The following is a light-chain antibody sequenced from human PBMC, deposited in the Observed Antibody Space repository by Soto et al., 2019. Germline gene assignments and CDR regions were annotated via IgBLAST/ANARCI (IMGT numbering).Light chain of an antibody. CDR2: GAS. Sequence: EIVMTQSPATLSVSPGERATLSCRASQSVSNNLAWYQQKPGQAPRLLIYGASTRATGVPARFSGSGSGTEFTLTISSLQSEDVAVYFCQQYNSWPPLTFGGGTKVEIK. CDR1: QSVSNN. J-gene: IGKJ4*01. CDR3: QQYNSWPPLT. V-gene: IGKV3-15*01.